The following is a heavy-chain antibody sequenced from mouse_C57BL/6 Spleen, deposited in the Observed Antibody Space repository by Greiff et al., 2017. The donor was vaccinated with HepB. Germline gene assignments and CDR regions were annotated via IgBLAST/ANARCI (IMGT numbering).Heavy chain of an antibody. Sequence: VQLKESGPELVKPGDSVKISCKASGYSFTGYFMNWVMQSHGKSLEWIGRINPYNGDTFYNQKFKGKATLTVDKSSSTAHMELRSLTSEDSAVYYCARLTYYFDYWGQGTTLTVSS. D-gene: IGHD4-1*01. CDR2: INPYNGDT. V-gene: IGHV1-20*01. J-gene: IGHJ2*01. CDR1: GYSFTGYF. CDR3: ARLTYYFDY.